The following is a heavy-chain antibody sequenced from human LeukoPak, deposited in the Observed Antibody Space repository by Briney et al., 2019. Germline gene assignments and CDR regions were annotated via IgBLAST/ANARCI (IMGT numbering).Heavy chain of an antibody. CDR1: GFTFSSYW. CDR3: AVRPELNCSSTSCHNWFDP. D-gene: IGHD2-2*01. Sequence: GGSLRLSCAASGFTFSSYWMSWVRQAPGKGLEWVANIKQDGSEKYYVDSVKGRFTISRDNAKNSLYLQMNSLRAEDTAVYYCAVRPELNCSSTSCHNWFDPWGQGTLVTVSS. CDR2: IKQDGSEK. J-gene: IGHJ5*02. V-gene: IGHV3-7*01.